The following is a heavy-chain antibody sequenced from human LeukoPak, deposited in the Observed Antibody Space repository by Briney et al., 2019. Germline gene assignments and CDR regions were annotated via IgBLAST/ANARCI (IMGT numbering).Heavy chain of an antibody. Sequence: GASVKVSCKASGYTFTSYYMHWVRQAPGQGLEWMGIINPSGGSTSYAQKFQGRVTMTRDMSTSTVYMELSSLRSEDTAVYYCAKDGVFEFGNGYNYGDYWGQGTLVTVSS. CDR3: AKDGVFEFGNGYNYGDY. D-gene: IGHD5-24*01. CDR1: GYTFTSYY. J-gene: IGHJ4*02. V-gene: IGHV1-46*01. CDR2: INPSGGST.